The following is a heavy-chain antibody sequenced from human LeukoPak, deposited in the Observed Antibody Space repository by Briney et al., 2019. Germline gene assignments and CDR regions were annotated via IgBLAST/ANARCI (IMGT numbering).Heavy chain of an antibody. CDR1: GFSFSNYG. V-gene: IGHV3-33*01. J-gene: IGHJ4*02. Sequence: GGSLRLSCAASGFSFSNYGMHWVRQAPGKGLEWVAVIWFDGSNEYYADSIQGRFTISRDNSKNTLYLQMHSLRAEDTAVYYCAREPFSGSYLPCFDYWGQGTPVTVSS. CDR3: AREPFSGSYLPCFDY. CDR2: IWFDGSNE. D-gene: IGHD1-26*01.